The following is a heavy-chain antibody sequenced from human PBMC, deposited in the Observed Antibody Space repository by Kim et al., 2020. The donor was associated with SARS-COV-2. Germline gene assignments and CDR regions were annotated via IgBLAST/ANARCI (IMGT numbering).Heavy chain of an antibody. CDR2: ISYDGSNK. D-gene: IGHD2-2*02. CDR3: ARGAGMTAIPFVAFYYGMDV. Sequence: GGSLRLSCAASGFTFSSYAMHWVRQAPGKGLEWVAVISYDGSNKYYEDSVKGRFTISRDNSKNTLYLQMNSLRAEDTAVYYCARGAGMTAIPFVAFYYGMDVWGQGTTVTVSS. CDR1: GFTFSSYA. J-gene: IGHJ6*02. V-gene: IGHV3-30*04.